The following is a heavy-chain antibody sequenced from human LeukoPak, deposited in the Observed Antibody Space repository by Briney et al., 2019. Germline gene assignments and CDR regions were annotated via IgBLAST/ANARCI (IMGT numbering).Heavy chain of an antibody. CDR2: IRGKAYGGTT. J-gene: IGHJ4*02. D-gene: IGHD5-18*01. CDR3: TKYSGRIDY. Sequence: GGSLRLSCTSSGFTFGDYAMSWFRQAPGKGLEGVAFIRGKAYGGTTEYAASVKGRFIISRDDSKSIAYLQMNSLKTEDTAVYYCTKYSGRIDYWGQGTLVTVSS. CDR1: GFTFGDYA. V-gene: IGHV3-49*03.